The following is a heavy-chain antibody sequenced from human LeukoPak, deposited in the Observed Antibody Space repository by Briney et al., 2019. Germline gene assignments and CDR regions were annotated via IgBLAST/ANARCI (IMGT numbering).Heavy chain of an antibody. D-gene: IGHD2/OR15-2a*01. Sequence: ASVKVSCKVSGYTLTKLSMHWVRQAPGKGLEWMGGFDPEDGETIYAQKFQGRVTMTEDTSTDTAYMELSSLRSEDTAVYYCATGTSYFVAFDIWGQGTMVTVSS. CDR2: FDPEDGET. CDR3: ATGTSYFVAFDI. CDR1: GYTLTKLS. J-gene: IGHJ3*02. V-gene: IGHV1-24*01.